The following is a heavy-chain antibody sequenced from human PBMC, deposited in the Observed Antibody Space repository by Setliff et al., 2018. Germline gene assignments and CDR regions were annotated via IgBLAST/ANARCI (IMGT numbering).Heavy chain of an antibody. J-gene: IGHJ3*02. CDR1: GGSISSSSYY. CDR2: IYYSGST. V-gene: IGHV4-39*07. CDR3: ARDPYNWNYGDAFDI. D-gene: IGHD1-7*01. Sequence: SETLSLTCTVSGGSISSSSYYWGWIRQPPGKGLEWVGGIYYSGSTYYNPSLKSRVTISVDTSKNQFSLKLSSVTAADTAVYYCARDPYNWNYGDAFDIWGQGTMVTVSS.